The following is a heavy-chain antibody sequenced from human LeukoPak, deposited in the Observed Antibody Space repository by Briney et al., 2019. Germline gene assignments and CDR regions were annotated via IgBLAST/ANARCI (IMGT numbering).Heavy chain of an antibody. Sequence: SETLSLTCTVSGGSISSYYWSWIRQPAGKGLEWIVRIYTSGSTNYNPSLKSRVNMSVDTSKTQFSLKLSSVTAADTAVYYSARGADYHYVSGSYPQAAFDIWGQGTMVTVSS. CDR1: GGSISSYY. CDR3: ARGADYHYVSGSYPQAAFDI. D-gene: IGHD3-16*02. V-gene: IGHV4-4*07. CDR2: IYTSGST. J-gene: IGHJ3*02.